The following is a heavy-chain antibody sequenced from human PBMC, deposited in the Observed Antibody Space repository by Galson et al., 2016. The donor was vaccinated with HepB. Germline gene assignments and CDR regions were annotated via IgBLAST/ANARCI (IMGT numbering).Heavy chain of an antibody. CDR3: ARSIVPIAAPWYFGMDV. J-gene: IGHJ6*02. CDR2: INPKSGDS. CDR1: GYTFTDYP. D-gene: IGHD2-21*01. V-gene: IGHV1-2*05. Sequence: SVKVSCKASGYTFTDYPVNWVRQAPGQGLEWMGRINPKSGDSNCTQKFRGRVTMTRDTSISTVYMEMTRLTFDDTVVYYCARSIVPIAAPWYFGMDVWGQGTTVTVSS.